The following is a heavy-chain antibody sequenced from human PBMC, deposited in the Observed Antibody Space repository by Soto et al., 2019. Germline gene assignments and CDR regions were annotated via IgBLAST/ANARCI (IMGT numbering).Heavy chain of an antibody. J-gene: IGHJ3*02. CDR3: ARVVVTVSVNAGFDI. D-gene: IGHD2-21*01. V-gene: IGHV3-30*14. CDR1: GFPFNTYA. CDR2: ISYDGSNE. Sequence: QVHLVESGGGVVQPGTSLRLSCEASGFPFNTYAMHWVRQAPGKGLEWVAAISYDGSNEYYADSVKGRFTISRDNSKSTLYLQMNSLRAVETAVYYCARVVVTVSVNAGFDIWGEGTVVAVSS.